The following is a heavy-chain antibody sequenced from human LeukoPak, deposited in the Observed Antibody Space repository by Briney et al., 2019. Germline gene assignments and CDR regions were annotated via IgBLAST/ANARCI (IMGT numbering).Heavy chain of an antibody. J-gene: IGHJ3*02. CDR3: ARPHSSGWYGGFDI. D-gene: IGHD6-19*01. Sequence: PSETLSLTFTVSGGSISSGGYYWSWIRQPPGKGLEWIGYIYHSGSTYYNPSLKSRVTISVDRSKNQFSLNLRSVTAADTAVYYCARPHSSGWYGGFDIWGQGTMVTVSS. CDR1: GGSISSGGYY. V-gene: IGHV4-30-2*01. CDR2: IYHSGST.